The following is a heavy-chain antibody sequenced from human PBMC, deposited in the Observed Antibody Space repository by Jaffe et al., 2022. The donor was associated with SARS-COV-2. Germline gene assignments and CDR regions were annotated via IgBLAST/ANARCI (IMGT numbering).Heavy chain of an antibody. CDR3: ARDHPGHTGTIGEIDY. V-gene: IGHV3-30-3*01. D-gene: IGHD2-8*02. CDR2: ISYDGSNK. J-gene: IGHJ4*02. CDR1: GFTFSSYA. Sequence: QVQLVESGGGVVQPGRSLRLSCAASGFTFSSYAMHWVRQAPGKGLEWVAVISYDGSNKYYADSVKGRFTISRDNSKNTLYLQMNSLRAEDTAVYYCARDHPGHTGTIGEIDYWGQGTLVTVSS.